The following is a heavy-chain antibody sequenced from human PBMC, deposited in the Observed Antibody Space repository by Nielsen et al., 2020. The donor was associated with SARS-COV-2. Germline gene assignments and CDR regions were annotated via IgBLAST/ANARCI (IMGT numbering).Heavy chain of an antibody. V-gene: IGHV3-74*01. CDR1: GFTFSNYW. D-gene: IGHD5-12*01. CDR2: ITNDEKGT. CDR3: ARLNSAYAA. J-gene: IGHJ5*02. Sequence: GGSLRLSCAASGFTFSNYWMHWVRQVPGKGLVWVSRITNDEKGTTYADSVKGRFTISRDNAKNTLYLQMNSLRAEDTAVYYCARLNSAYAAWGQGTLVTVSS.